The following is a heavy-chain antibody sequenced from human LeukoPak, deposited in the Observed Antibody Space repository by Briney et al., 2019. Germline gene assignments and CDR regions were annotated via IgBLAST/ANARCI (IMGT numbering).Heavy chain of an antibody. CDR1: GGSISSYY. Sequence: SETLSLTCTVSGGSISSYYWNWIRQPPGKGLEWIGYIYYSGSTNYNPSLKSRVTISVDTSKNQFSLKLSSVTAADTAVYYCARSYSSGWRTGAFDIWGQGTMVTVSS. CDR3: ARSYSSGWRTGAFDI. D-gene: IGHD6-19*01. V-gene: IGHV4-59*01. J-gene: IGHJ3*02. CDR2: IYYSGST.